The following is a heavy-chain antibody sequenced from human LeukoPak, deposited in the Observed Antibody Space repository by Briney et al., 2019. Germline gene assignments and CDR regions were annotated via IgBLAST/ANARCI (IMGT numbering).Heavy chain of an antibody. CDR3: AKDRGVKYCSSTSCYNWFDP. Sequence: GGSLRLSCAASGFTFSNYAMHWAWQAPGKGLAWVAVISDDGNNIYYSDSVKGRFTISRGNSKGALYLQMNSLGVEDTAVYYCAKDRGVKYCSSTSCYNWFDPWGQGTLVTVSS. CDR1: GFTFSNYA. CDR2: ISDDGNNI. D-gene: IGHD2-2*01. V-gene: IGHV3-30*18. J-gene: IGHJ5*02.